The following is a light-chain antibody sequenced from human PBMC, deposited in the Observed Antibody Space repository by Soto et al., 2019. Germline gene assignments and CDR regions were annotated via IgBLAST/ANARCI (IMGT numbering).Light chain of an antibody. CDR2: NVN. CDR3: CSFVHIQTLPHYDML. V-gene: IGLV2-11*01. J-gene: IGLJ2*01. Sequence: QSALIQPPSVSGSPGQSVTISCTGTSSDVGSYDYDSWYQHHPGTVPKPMIYNVNTQSSGVPDRFSGTKSGNTASMTITGLQAVDDVDFYCCSFVHIQTLPHYDMLFGGGTHLTVL. CDR1: SSDVGSYDY.